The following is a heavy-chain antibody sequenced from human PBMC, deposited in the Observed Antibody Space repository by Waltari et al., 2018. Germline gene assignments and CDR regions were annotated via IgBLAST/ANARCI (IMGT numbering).Heavy chain of an antibody. CDR1: GGSISSSSYY. D-gene: IGHD3-10*01. V-gene: IGHV4-39*07. Sequence: QLQLQESGPGLVKPSETLSLTCTVSGGSISSSSYYWGWIRQPPGKGLEWIGSIYYSGSTYYHPSLKSRVTISVDTSKNQFSLKLSSVTAADTAVYYCARERLLWFGEADYWGQGTLVTVSS. CDR2: IYYSGST. CDR3: ARERLLWFGEADY. J-gene: IGHJ4*02.